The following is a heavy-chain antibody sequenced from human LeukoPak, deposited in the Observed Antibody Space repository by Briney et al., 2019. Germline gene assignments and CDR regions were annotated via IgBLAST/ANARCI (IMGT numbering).Heavy chain of an antibody. J-gene: IGHJ4*02. D-gene: IGHD3-10*01. Sequence: ASVKVSCKASGYTFTGYYMHWVRQAPGQGLEWMGWINPNSGGTNYAQKFQGRVTMTRDTSISTAYMELSRLRSEDTAVYYCARDDDYYGSGTLGYWGQGTLVTVSS. CDR1: GYTFTGYY. V-gene: IGHV1-2*02. CDR3: ARDDDYYGSGTLGY. CDR2: INPNSGGT.